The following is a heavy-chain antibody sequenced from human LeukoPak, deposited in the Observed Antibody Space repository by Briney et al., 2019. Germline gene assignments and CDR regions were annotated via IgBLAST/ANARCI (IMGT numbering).Heavy chain of an antibody. CDR1: GFTVSSNY. J-gene: IGHJ3*01. CDR2: IYSGGST. D-gene: IGHD2-21*02. V-gene: IGHV3-53*01. CDR3: ARESVTDRGYAFDV. Sequence: GGSLRLSCAASGFTVSSNYMSWVRQAPGKGLEWVSVIYSGGSTYYAGSVKGRFTISRDNAKTSLYLHINSLRAEDTAVYYCARESVTDRGYAFDVWGQGTMVTVSS.